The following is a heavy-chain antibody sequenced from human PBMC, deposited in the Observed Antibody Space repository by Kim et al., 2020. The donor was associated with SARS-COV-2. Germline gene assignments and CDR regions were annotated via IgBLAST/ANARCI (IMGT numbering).Heavy chain of an antibody. D-gene: IGHD6-13*01. V-gene: IGHV3-48*02. CDR3: ARVLGIYSSRWPCDY. Sequence: GGSLRLSCAASGFTFSSYSMNWVRQAPGKGLEWVSYISSSSSTKYYADSVKGRFTISRDNAKNSLHLQMNSLRDEDTAVYYCARVLGIYSSRWPCDYWGQGTLVTVSS. J-gene: IGHJ4*02. CDR1: GFTFSSYS. CDR2: ISSSSSTK.